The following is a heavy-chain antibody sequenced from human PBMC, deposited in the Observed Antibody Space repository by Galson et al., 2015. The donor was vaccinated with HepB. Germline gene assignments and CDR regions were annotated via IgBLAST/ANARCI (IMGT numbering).Heavy chain of an antibody. CDR2: IKSKTDGGTT. Sequence: SLRLSCAASGFTFSNAWMSWVRQAPGKGLEWVGRIKSKTDGGTTDYAAPVKGRFTISRDDSKNTLYLQMNSLKTEDTAVYYCTTEGSSWIYYYYYYMDVWGKGTTVTVSS. D-gene: IGHD6-13*01. V-gene: IGHV3-15*01. J-gene: IGHJ6*03. CDR3: TTEGSSWIYYYYYYMDV. CDR1: GFTFSNAW.